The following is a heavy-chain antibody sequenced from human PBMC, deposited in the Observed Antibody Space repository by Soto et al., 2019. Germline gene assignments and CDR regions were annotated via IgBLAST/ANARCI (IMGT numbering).Heavy chain of an antibody. CDR2: ISFSRSTI. Sequence: EVPLVESGGGLVQPGGSLRLSCAASGFTFSSYSMNWVRQAPGKGLEWVSYISFSRSTIYYADSVKGRFTISRDNAKNSLYLQMNSLRDEDTAVYYCARENYGDYLNWFDPWGQGTLVTVSS. CDR1: GFTFSSYS. D-gene: IGHD4-17*01. V-gene: IGHV3-48*02. CDR3: ARENYGDYLNWFDP. J-gene: IGHJ5*02.